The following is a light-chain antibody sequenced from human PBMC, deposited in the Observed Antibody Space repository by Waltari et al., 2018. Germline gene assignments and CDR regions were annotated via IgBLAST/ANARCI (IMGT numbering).Light chain of an antibody. CDR2: DVS. V-gene: IGLV2-14*03. J-gene: IGLJ3*02. CDR1: SSDVGTSNS. Sequence: QSALTQPASVSGSPGQSITISCTGTSSDVGTSNSVSWYQDHPGQGPKVIIYDVSKRPSGGSARFSGSKSGNTASLTISGLQAEDEADYYCSSQSSDNVVLFGGGTKVTVL. CDR3: SSQSSDNVVL.